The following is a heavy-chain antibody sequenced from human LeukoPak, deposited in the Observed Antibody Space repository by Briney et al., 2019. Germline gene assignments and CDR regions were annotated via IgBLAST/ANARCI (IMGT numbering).Heavy chain of an antibody. Sequence: SQTLSLTCTVSGGSISSGSYYWSWIRQPAGKGLEWIGRIYTSGSTNYNPSLKSRVTISVDTSKNQFSLKLSSVTAADTAVYYCARDRYGDLIYWGQGTLVTVSP. V-gene: IGHV4-61*02. D-gene: IGHD4-17*01. CDR2: IYTSGST. J-gene: IGHJ4*02. CDR1: GGSISSGSYY. CDR3: ARDRYGDLIY.